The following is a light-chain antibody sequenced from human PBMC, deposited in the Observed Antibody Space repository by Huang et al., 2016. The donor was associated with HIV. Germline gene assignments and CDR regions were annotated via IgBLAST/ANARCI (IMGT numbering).Light chain of an antibody. V-gene: IGKV2-30*01. Sequence: DVVLTQSPLSLPVTLGQPALITCRSNESLIYSDGNSYLNWFQQRPGHSPRRLIYKLSNGDSGVPDIFSGGGSGTDFTLRIRVVEAEDVGYYYCKHASHGAGTFGQGTKVDIK. CDR1: ESLIYSDGNSY. CDR3: KHASHGAGT. J-gene: IGKJ1*01. CDR2: KLS.